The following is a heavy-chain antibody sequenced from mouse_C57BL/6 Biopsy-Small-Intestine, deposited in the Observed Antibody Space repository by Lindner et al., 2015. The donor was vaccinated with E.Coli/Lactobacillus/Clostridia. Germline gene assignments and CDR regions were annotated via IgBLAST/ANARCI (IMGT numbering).Heavy chain of an antibody. CDR3: AREGAYYSYYSYDGFAY. V-gene: IGHV1-34*02. CDR1: GYTFTNYW. J-gene: IGHJ3*01. D-gene: IGHD2-12*01. CDR2: INPYYGGT. Sequence: EMVRRRXSSEVSRKTSGYTFTNYWMHWVKQSHGKSLEWIGNINPYYGGTSYNQKFKGKATLTVDKSSSTAYMQLNSLTSEDSAVYYCAREGAYYSYYSYDGFAYWGQGTLVTVSA.